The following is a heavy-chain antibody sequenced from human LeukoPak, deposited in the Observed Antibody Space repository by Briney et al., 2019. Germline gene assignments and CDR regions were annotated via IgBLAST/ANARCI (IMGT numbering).Heavy chain of an antibody. D-gene: IGHD3/OR15-3a*01. J-gene: IGHJ4*02. V-gene: IGHV3-15*01. Sequence: PGGSLRLSCAASGFTFSNAWMSWVRQAPGRGLEWVGRIKRKGDDGTIDYAAPVKGRLSISRDDSKNTLYLQMNSLKSEDTAVYYCTAGTGRSDFDYWGQGTLFTVSS. CDR1: GFTFSNAW. CDR2: IKRKGDDGTI. CDR3: TAGTGRSDFDY.